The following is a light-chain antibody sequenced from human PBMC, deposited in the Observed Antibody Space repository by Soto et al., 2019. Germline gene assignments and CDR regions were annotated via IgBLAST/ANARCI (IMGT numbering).Light chain of an antibody. CDR2: QTS. Sequence: EIVMTQSPVTLSVSPGERATLSCRASQSVSSNVAWYQQKPGQAPRLLIYQTSARATGIPGRFSGSGSGTDFTLTISRLEPEDFAVYFCQYYDSFRTFGQGTKVDI. V-gene: IGKV3-15*01. CDR3: QYYDSFRT. CDR1: QSVSSN. J-gene: IGKJ1*01.